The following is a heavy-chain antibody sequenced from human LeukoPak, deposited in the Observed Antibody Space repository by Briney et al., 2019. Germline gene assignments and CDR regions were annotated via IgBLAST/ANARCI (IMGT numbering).Heavy chain of an antibody. J-gene: IGHJ5*02. CDR1: GGSISSYY. D-gene: IGHD4-11*01. CDR3: ARSISNYPNSNWFDP. CDR2: IYYSGST. V-gene: IGHV4-39*07. Sequence: SETLSLTCTVSGGSISSYYWGWIRQPPGKGLEWIGSIYYSGSTYYNPSLKSRVTISVDTSKNQFSLKLSSVTAADTAVYYCARSISNYPNSNWFDPWGQGTLVTVSS.